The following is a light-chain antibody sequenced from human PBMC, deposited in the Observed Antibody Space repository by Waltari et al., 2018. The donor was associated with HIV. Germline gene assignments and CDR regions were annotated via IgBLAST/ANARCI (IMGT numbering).Light chain of an antibody. CDR1: QSIRTN. Sequence: ILMTQSPVTLSVSPGERATTSCWASQSIRTNLAWYEQKPGQTPRLLIYGASTRATGTPARFSGSGSGTEFTLTISSLQSEDLAFYYCQQYHNWPITFGGGTKVEIK. V-gene: IGKV3D-15*01. CDR2: GAS. J-gene: IGKJ4*01. CDR3: QQYHNWPIT.